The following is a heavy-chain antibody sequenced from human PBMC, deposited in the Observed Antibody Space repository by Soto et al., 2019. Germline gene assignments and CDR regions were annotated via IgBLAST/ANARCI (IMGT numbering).Heavy chain of an antibody. CDR1: GGTFGNSA. J-gene: IGHJ6*02. CDR2: IIPIFPTP. CDR3: ARESDRLQLGGNYWCGMAV. Sequence: QVQLVQSGGEVKKPGSSVTVSCKASGGTFGNSAISWVRQAPGQGLEWMGGIIPIFPTPDYAQKFQGRVTMAAADSTSTACREWASLGSEDAAVYYCARESDRLQLGGNYWCGMAVWGQGTTVPVSS. V-gene: IGHV1-69*12. D-gene: IGHD2-2*01.